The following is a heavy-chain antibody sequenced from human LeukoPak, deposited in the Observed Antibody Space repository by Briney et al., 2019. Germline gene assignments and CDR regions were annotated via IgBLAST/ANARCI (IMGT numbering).Heavy chain of an antibody. CDR2: IWNDGSKT. CDR3: ARSAYGDYEGHDAFDI. V-gene: IGHV3-33*01. J-gene: IGHJ3*02. CDR1: GFTLTNYG. Sequence: GGSLRLSCAASGFTLTNYGMHWVRQVPGKGLEWVAVIWNDGSKTYYADSVNGRLTISRDSSNNTLYLGVNSLRGEDTAVYYCARSAYGDYEGHDAFDIWGQGTMVTVSS. D-gene: IGHD4-17*01.